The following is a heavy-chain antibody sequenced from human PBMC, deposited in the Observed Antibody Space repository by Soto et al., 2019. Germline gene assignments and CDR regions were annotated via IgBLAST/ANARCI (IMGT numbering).Heavy chain of an antibody. CDR1: GVSISRYY. V-gene: IGHV4-59*01. J-gene: IGHJ5*02. D-gene: IGHD6-19*01. CDR2: IHYRGST. Sequence: SETLSLTCNVSGVSISRYYWSWIRQPPGKGLEWIGYIHYRGSTKYNPSLKSRVTISVDTSKNQFSLKLTSVTAADTAVYFCARVPAVASTIPSLWFDPWGQGTLVTVSS. CDR3: ARVPAVASTIPSLWFDP.